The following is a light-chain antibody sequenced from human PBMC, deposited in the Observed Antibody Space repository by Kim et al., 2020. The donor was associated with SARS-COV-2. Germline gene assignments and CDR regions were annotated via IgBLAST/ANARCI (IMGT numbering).Light chain of an antibody. CDR3: QRRSIWPLT. Sequence: LSPGERATLSCRASQSVSSCLAWYQQKPGQAPRLLIYDASKRATGIPARFSGSGSGTDFTLTISSLEPEDFAVYYCQRRSIWPLTFGGGTKVDIK. V-gene: IGKV3-11*01. J-gene: IGKJ4*01. CDR2: DAS. CDR1: QSVSSC.